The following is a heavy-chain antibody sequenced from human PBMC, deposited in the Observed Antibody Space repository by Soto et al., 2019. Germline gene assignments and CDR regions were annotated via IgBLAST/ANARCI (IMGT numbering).Heavy chain of an antibody. Sequence: GGSLRLSCAASGFTVISYAMSWVRQAPGKGLEWVSAISGSGGSTYYADSVKGRFTISRDNSKNTLYLQMNSLRAEDTAVYYCAKSEDYYYYYGMDVWGQGTTVTVSS. CDR3: AKSEDYYYYYGMDV. V-gene: IGHV3-23*01. J-gene: IGHJ6*02. CDR1: GFTVISYA. CDR2: ISGSGGST.